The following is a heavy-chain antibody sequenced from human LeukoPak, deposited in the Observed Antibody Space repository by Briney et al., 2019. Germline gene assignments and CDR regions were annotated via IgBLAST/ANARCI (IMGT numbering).Heavy chain of an antibody. V-gene: IGHV3-9*01. D-gene: IGHD6-6*01. Sequence: GGSLRLSCAASGFTFDDYAMHWVRQAPGKGLEWVSGISWNSGSIGYADSVKGRFTISRDNAKNSLYLQMNSLRAEDTALYYCAKAMSQQLVGGDWYFDLWGRGTLVTVSS. CDR1: GFTFDDYA. CDR3: AKAMSQQLVGGDWYFDL. J-gene: IGHJ2*01. CDR2: ISWNSGSI.